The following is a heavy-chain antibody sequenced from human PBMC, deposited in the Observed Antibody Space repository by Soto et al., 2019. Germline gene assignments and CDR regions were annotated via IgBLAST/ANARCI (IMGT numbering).Heavy chain of an antibody. J-gene: IGHJ4*02. Sequence: QVQMVESGGGVVQPGRSLRLSCAASGFTFSHYGIHWVRQAPGKGREWLAVISYDGSNKHYADSVKGRFTVSRENSKNTLYLQMNSLRAEDTAVYFCARYSGKYQGPIDYWGQGTLVTVSS. CDR3: ARYSGKYQGPIDY. CDR2: ISYDGSNK. D-gene: IGHD1-26*01. V-gene: IGHV3-30*03. CDR1: GFTFSHYG.